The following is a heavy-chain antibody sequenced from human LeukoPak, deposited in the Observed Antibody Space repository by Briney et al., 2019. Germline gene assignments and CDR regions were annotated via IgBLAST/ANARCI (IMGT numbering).Heavy chain of an antibody. CDR2: INPSGGST. Sequence: RASVKVSCKASGYTFTSYYMHWVRQAPGQGLEWMGIINPSGGSTSYAQEFQGRVTMTRDTSTSTVYMELSSLRSEDTAVYYCARDGPLRYFDLGAFDIWGQGTMVTVSS. CDR1: GYTFTSYY. V-gene: IGHV1-46*01. D-gene: IGHD3-9*01. CDR3: ARDGPLRYFDLGAFDI. J-gene: IGHJ3*02.